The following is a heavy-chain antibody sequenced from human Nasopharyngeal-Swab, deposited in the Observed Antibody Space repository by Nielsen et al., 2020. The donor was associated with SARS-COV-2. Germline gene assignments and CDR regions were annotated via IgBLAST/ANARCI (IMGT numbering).Heavy chain of an antibody. Sequence: GESLKISCAASGFNFSEYYMSWLRQAPGTGLEWVSYISSSASTIYYADSVKGRFTISRDNAKNSLYLQMNSLRAEDTAVYYCARARGIQLWDGPVVDYWGQGTLVTVSS. V-gene: IGHV3-11*01. D-gene: IGHD5-18*01. CDR1: GFNFSEYY. J-gene: IGHJ4*02. CDR3: ARARGIQLWDGPVVDY. CDR2: ISSSASTI.